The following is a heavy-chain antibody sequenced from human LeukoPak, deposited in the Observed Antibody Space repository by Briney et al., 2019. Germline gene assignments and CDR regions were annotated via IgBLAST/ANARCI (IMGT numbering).Heavy chain of an antibody. CDR3: AGEFDYGDYPGY. Sequence: GGSLRLSCAASGFTFSDYYMSWIRQAPGRGLELVSYTSSSGSTIYYADSVKGRFTISRDNAKNSLYLQMNSLRAEDTAVYFCAGEFDYGDYPGYWGQGTLVTVSS. D-gene: IGHD4-17*01. CDR2: TSSSGSTI. CDR1: GFTFSDYY. J-gene: IGHJ4*02. V-gene: IGHV3-11*01.